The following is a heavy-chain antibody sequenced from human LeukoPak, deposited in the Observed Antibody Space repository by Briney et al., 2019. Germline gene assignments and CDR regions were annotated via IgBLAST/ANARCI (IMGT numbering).Heavy chain of an antibody. J-gene: IGHJ4*02. V-gene: IGHV1-2*06. CDR1: RYSLTGRY. Sequence: SEKLSFEACRYSLTGRYMHWPQQAKGKGLEWMGRINPNNGGTNYAQKFQGRVTMTGDTSISTAYMELSSLRSDDTAVYYCTRESGSYHGNDYWGQGTLVTVSS. CDR2: INPNNGGT. CDR3: TRESGSYHGNDY. D-gene: IGHD1-26*01.